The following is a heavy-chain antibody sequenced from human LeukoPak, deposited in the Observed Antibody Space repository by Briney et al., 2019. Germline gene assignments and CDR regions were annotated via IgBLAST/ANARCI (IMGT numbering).Heavy chain of an antibody. Sequence: GGSLRLSCAASGFTFSSYGMNWVRQAPGKGLEWVSSISSSSSYIYYADSVKGRFTISRDNAKNSLYLQMNSLRAEDTAVYYCARDYPYCGGDCYSDYWGQGTLVTVSS. D-gene: IGHD2-21*02. CDR3: ARDYPYCGGDCYSDY. CDR2: ISSSSSYI. V-gene: IGHV3-21*01. CDR1: GFTFSSYG. J-gene: IGHJ4*02.